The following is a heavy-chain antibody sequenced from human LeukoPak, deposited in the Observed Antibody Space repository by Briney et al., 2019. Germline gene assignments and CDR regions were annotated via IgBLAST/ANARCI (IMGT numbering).Heavy chain of an antibody. CDR2: IRYDGSNK. J-gene: IGHJ4*02. D-gene: IGHD4-23*01. V-gene: IGHV3-30*02. CDR1: GFTFSSYG. Sequence: GGSLRLSCAASGFTFSSYGMHWVRQAPGKGLEWVAFIRYDGSNKYYADSVKGRLTISRDNSKNTLYLQMNSLRAEDTAVYYCAKGGLYGGNSLDYWGQGMLVTVSS. CDR3: AKGGLYGGNSLDY.